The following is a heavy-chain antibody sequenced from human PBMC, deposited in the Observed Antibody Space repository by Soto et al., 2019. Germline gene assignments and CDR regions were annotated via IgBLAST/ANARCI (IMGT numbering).Heavy chain of an antibody. J-gene: IGHJ4*02. CDR3: ARDLSVLMVYAFDY. D-gene: IGHD2-8*01. V-gene: IGHV3-30*03. CDR1: GFTFSSYG. CDR2: ISYDGSNK. Sequence: GGSLRLSCAASGFTFSSYGMHWVRQAPGKGLEWVAVISYDGSNKYYADSVKGRFTISRDNSKNTLYLQMNSLRAEDTAVCYCARDLSVLMVYAFDYWGQGTLVTVSS.